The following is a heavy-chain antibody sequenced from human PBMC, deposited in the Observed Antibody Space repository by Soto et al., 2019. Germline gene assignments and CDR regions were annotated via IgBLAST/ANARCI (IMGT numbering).Heavy chain of an antibody. CDR3: ATVRYYGTFVDY. D-gene: IGHD3-16*01. J-gene: IGHJ4*02. V-gene: IGHV4-59*01. CDR2: IYYSEST. CDR1: GGSMSGYY. Sequence: PSETLSLTCTVSGGSMSGYYWSWIRQPPGKGLEWIGYIYYSESTNYNPSLKSRVTMSVDTSKNQFSLKLSSLTAADTAVYYCATVRYYGTFVDYWGQGTLVTVS.